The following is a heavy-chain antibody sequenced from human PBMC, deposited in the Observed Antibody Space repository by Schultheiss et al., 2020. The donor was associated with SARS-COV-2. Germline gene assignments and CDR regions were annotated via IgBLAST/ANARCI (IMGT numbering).Heavy chain of an antibody. CDR3: ARGPHSASWYDPPWFDP. CDR1: GGSFSGYY. Sequence: SETLSLTCAVYGGSFSGYYWSWIRQPPGKGLEWIGEINHSGSTYYNPSLKSRVTISLDTSKNQFSLKLDSVTAADTAMYYCARGPHSASWYDPPWFDPWGQGTLVTVSS. CDR2: INHSGST. D-gene: IGHD6-13*01. V-gene: IGHV4-34*01. J-gene: IGHJ5*02.